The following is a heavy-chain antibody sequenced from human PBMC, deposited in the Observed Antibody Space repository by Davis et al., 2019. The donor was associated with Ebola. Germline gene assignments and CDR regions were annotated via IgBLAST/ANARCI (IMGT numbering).Heavy chain of an antibody. Sequence: PSETLSLTCTVSGGSVSSGNYYWGWIRQPPGKGLEWIGTFSYDGSTYYNPSLKSRVTISVDTSKSQFSLKLSSVTAADTAVYYCARSRGAVVTGNYFDYWGQGTLVTVSS. D-gene: IGHD2-21*02. V-gene: IGHV4-39*07. CDR3: ARSRGAVVTGNYFDY. CDR2: FSYDGST. J-gene: IGHJ4*02. CDR1: GGSVSSGNYY.